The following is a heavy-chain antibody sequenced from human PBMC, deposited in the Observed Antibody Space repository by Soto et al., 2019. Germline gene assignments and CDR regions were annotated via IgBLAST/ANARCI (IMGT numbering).Heavy chain of an antibody. J-gene: IGHJ2*01. D-gene: IGHD6-19*01. CDR3: ARDDSGGSYWYFDL. V-gene: IGHV1-69*08. CDR1: GGTFSSYT. CDR2: IIPILGIA. Sequence: QVQLVQSGAEVKKPGSSVNVSCKASGGTFSSYTISWVRQAPGQGLEWMGRIIPILGIANYAQKFQGRVTITADKSTSTAYMELSSLRSEDTAVYYCARDDSGGSYWYFDLWGRGTLVTVSS.